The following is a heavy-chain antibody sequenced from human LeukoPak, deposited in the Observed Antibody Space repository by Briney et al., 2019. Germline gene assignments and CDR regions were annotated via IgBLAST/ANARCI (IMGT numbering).Heavy chain of an antibody. CDR2: IYYSGST. J-gene: IGHJ4*02. Sequence: SETLSLTCTVSGGSISSYYWSWLRQPPGKGLEWIGYIYYSGSTNYNPSLKSRVTISVDTSKNQFSLKLSSVTAADTAAYYCARSFGYYYDSSGYYYWGQGTLVTVSS. CDR3: ARSFGYYYDSSGYYY. CDR1: GGSISSYY. D-gene: IGHD3-22*01. V-gene: IGHV4-59*01.